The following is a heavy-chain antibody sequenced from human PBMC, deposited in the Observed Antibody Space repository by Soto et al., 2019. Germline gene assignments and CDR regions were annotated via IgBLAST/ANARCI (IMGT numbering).Heavy chain of an antibody. Sequence: GGSMRLSCAASGFTFSTYAMNLVRQAPGKGLEWVSGISSSGDSTYYADSVKGRFTVSRDDSKNTLYLQMNSLRAEVTAVFYCAKERSSGWSFDYWGQGTLVTVSS. CDR3: AKERSSGWSFDY. D-gene: IGHD6-19*01. CDR2: ISSSGDST. J-gene: IGHJ4*02. V-gene: IGHV3-23*01. CDR1: GFTFSTYA.